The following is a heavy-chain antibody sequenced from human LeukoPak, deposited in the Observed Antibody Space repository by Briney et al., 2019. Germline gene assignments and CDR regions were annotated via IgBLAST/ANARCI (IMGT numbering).Heavy chain of an antibody. CDR3: ARSPKGELRDSGYDHGFDY. V-gene: IGHV1-8*01. CDR2: MNPNSGNT. Sequence: GASVKVSCKASGYTFTSYDINWVRQATGQGLEWMGWMNPNSGNTGYAQKFQGRVTMTRNTSISTANMELSSLRSEDTAVYYCARSPKGELRDSGYDHGFDYWGQGTLVTVSS. J-gene: IGHJ4*02. CDR1: GYTFTSYD. D-gene: IGHD5-12*01.